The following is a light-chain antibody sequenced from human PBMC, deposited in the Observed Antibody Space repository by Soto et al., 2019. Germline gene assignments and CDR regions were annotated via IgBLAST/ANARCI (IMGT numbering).Light chain of an antibody. CDR1: QTISGW. Sequence: DILMTQSPSTLSASVGDTVTITCRASQTISGWLAWYQQRPGKAPNLLIFDASTLESGVPSRFSGSGSGTAFALSVSSLQSDDFATYYCLQYNGYYRTFGQGTKGEIK. CDR3: LQYNGYYRT. CDR2: DAS. V-gene: IGKV1-5*01. J-gene: IGKJ1*01.